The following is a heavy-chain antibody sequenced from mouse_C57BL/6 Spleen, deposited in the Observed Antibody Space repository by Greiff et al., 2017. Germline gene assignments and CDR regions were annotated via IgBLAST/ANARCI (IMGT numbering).Heavy chain of an antibody. CDR3: AGGDGYYTWFAY. CDR1: GYTFTSYW. J-gene: IGHJ3*01. D-gene: IGHD2-3*01. Sequence: QVQLQQSGTELVKPGASVKLSCKASGYTFTSYWMHWVKQRPGQGLEWIGNINPSNGGTNYNEKFKSKATLTVDKSSSTAYMQLSSLTSEDSAVYYCAGGDGYYTWFAYWGQGTLVTVSA. CDR2: INPSNGGT. V-gene: IGHV1-53*01.